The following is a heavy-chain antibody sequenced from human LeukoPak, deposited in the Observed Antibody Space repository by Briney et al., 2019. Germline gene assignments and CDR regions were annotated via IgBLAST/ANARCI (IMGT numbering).Heavy chain of an antibody. CDR2: IGGGSR. D-gene: IGHD3-10*01. CDR1: GFIIGSYA. J-gene: IGHJ4*02. CDR3: AKDMHYGSGSFADY. Sequence: GGSLRLSCAASGFIIGSYAMKWVRQAPGQGLEWVSSIGGGSRYYADSVQGRFTISRDNSKNTLYLQMNSLTAEDTATHYCAKDMHYGSGSFADYWGQGTLVAVSS. V-gene: IGHV3-23*01.